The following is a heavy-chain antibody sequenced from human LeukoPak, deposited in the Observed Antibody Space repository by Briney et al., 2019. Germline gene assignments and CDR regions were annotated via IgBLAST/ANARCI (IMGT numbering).Heavy chain of an antibody. V-gene: IGHV3-30*02. D-gene: IGHD3-10*01. CDR1: GFTFGSYG. J-gene: IGHJ3*02. CDR2: IRSDGSNK. CDR3: ARDLGPHRSSPNSGAFDI. Sequence: PGGSLRLSCAASGFTFGSYGMHWVRQAPGKGLEWVTFIRSDGSNKYYADSVKGRFTISRDNAKNSLYLQMNSLRAEDTAVYYCARDLGPHRSSPNSGAFDIWGQGTMVTVSS.